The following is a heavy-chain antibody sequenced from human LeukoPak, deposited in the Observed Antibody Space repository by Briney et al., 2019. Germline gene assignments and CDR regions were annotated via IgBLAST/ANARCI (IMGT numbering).Heavy chain of an antibody. CDR1: GYTFTGYY. J-gene: IGHJ5*02. D-gene: IGHD1-14*01. CDR2: INPNSGGT. CDR3: ARAGYP. Sequence: ASVKVSFKASGYTFTGYYMHWVRQAPGQGLAWMGWINPNSGGTKYAQKFQGRVTMTRDTYISTAYMALSSLRSDDTDVYYFARAGYPWGQGTLVTVSS. V-gene: IGHV1-2*02.